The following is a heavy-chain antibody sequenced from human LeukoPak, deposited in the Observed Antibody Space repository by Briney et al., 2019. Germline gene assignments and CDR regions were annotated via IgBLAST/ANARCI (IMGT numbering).Heavy chain of an antibody. CDR2: INHSGST. V-gene: IGHV4-34*01. J-gene: IGHJ4*02. CDR1: GGSFSGYY. D-gene: IGHD3-22*01. Sequence: SETLSLTCAVYGGSFSGYYWSWIRQPPGNGLEWIGEINHSGSTNYNPSLKSRVTISVDTSKNQFSLKLSSVTAADTAVYYCARGYYDPHDYWGQGTLVTVSS. CDR3: ARGYYDPHDY.